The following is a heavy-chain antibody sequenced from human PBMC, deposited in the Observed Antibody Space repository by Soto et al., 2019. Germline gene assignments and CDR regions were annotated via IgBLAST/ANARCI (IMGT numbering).Heavy chain of an antibody. J-gene: IGHJ4*02. V-gene: IGHV3-30*03. D-gene: IGHD2-15*01. CDR1: GFTFRDHG. CDR3: ARDMYCGVGTCSSRVFEY. Sequence: QVHLVQSGGGVVQSGRSLRLSCAASGFTFRDHGMHWVRQTPGRGLEWVAFISSGGSIKYSADSVKDRFTISRDVSKNTLFLQMSSLRTEDTAVYYCARDMYCGVGTCSSRVFEYWGQGTPVIVSS. CDR2: ISSGGSIK.